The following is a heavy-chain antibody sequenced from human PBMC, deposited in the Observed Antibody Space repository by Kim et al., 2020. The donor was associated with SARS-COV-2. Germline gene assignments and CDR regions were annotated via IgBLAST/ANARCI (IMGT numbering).Heavy chain of an antibody. CDR2: ISYDGSNK. Sequence: GGSLRLSCAASGFTFSSYGMHWVRQAPGKGLEWVAVISYDGSNKYYADSVKGRFTISRDNSKNTLYLQMNSLRAEDTAVYYCAKDLYCSSTSCYGAYYYYGMDVWGQGTTVTVSS. J-gene: IGHJ6*02. CDR1: GFTFSSYG. D-gene: IGHD2-2*01. V-gene: IGHV3-30*18. CDR3: AKDLYCSSTSCYGAYYYYGMDV.